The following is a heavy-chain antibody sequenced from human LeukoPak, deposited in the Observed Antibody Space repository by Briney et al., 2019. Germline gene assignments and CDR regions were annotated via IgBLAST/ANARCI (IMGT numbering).Heavy chain of an antibody. CDR3: ASSHDSSGND. Sequence: GGSLRLSCVASGFSFSSYWMAWVRQAPGKGLEWVANIKYDGTHKFYADSVKGRFTISRDNAKNSLFLEMNGLRADDTAVYFCASSHDSSGNDWGQGTLVTVSS. V-gene: IGHV3-7*01. CDR2: IKYDGTHK. D-gene: IGHD3-22*01. J-gene: IGHJ4*02. CDR1: GFSFSSYW.